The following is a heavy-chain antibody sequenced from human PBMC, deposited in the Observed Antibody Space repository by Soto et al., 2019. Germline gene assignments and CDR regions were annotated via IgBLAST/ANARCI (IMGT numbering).Heavy chain of an antibody. Sequence: EVQLVESGGGLVKPGGSLRLSCAASGFTFSSYSMNWVRQAPGKGLECVSSISSSSSYIYYADSVKGRFTISRDNAKNSLYLQMNSLSAEDTALYYCARVFPGPYYGSGSYYSRPYYYYGMDVWGQWTTVTVSS. CDR2: ISSSSSYI. V-gene: IGHV3-21*01. J-gene: IGHJ6*02. CDR1: GFTFSSYS. CDR3: ARVFPGPYYGSGSYYSRPYYYYGMDV. D-gene: IGHD3-10*01.